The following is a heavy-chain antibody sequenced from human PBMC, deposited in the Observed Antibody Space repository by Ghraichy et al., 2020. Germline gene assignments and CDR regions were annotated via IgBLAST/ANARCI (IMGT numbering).Heavy chain of an antibody. Sequence: RGSLRLSCAASGFTFSSYGMNWVRQAPGKGLEWVSYISSSGSTIYYADSVKGRFTISRDNAKNSLYLQMNSLRAEDTAVYYCARGGYSGYDWVYCFDYWGQGTLVTVSS. CDR2: ISSSGSTI. CDR1: GFTFSSYG. V-gene: IGHV3-48*03. D-gene: IGHD5-12*01. J-gene: IGHJ4*02. CDR3: ARGGYSGYDWVYCFDY.